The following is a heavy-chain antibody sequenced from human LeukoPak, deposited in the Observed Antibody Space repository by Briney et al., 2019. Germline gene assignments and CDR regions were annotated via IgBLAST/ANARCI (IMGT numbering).Heavy chain of an antibody. J-gene: IGHJ1*01. CDR2: ISAYNGNT. D-gene: IGHD3-22*01. CDR3: AREASSGLKYFQH. Sequence: ASVKVSCKASGYTFTSYGISWVRQAPGQGLEWMGWISAYNGNTNYAQKLQGRVTMTTDTSTSTAYMELRSLRSEDMAVYYCAREASSGLKYFQHWGQGTLVTVSS. CDR1: GYTFTSYG. V-gene: IGHV1-18*03.